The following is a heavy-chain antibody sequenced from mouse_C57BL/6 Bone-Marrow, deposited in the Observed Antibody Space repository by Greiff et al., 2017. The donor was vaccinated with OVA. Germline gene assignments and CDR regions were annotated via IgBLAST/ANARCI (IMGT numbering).Heavy chain of an antibody. Sequence: VQLVESGAELARPGASVKMSCKASGYTFTSYTMHWVKQRPGQGLEWIGYINPSSGYTKYNQKFKDKATLTADKSSSTAYMQLSSLTSDDSAVYYCARGLLRPRGFAYWGQGTLVTVSA. D-gene: IGHD1-1*01. CDR2: INPSSGYT. J-gene: IGHJ3*01. CDR3: ARGLLRPRGFAY. V-gene: IGHV1-4*01. CDR1: GYTFTSYT.